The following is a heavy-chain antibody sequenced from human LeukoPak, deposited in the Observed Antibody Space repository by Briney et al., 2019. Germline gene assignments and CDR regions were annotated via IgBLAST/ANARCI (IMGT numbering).Heavy chain of an antibody. V-gene: IGHV3-53*01. J-gene: IGHJ4*02. CDR2: IYTGGTT. CDR1: GFTVSGNY. CDR3: ARGLYAAAFDS. D-gene: IGHD2-2*01. Sequence: GGSLGLSCAASGFTVSGNYMSWVRQAPGKGLEWVSIIYTGGTTYYADSVKGRFTISRDNSKNTLYLQMNSLRAEDTAVYYCARGLYAAAFDSWGQGTLVTVSS.